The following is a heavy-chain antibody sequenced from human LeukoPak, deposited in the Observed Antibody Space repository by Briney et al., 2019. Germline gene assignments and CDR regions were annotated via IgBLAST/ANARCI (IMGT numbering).Heavy chain of an antibody. CDR1: GGSISSSIYY. J-gene: IGHJ4*02. D-gene: IGHD3-3*01. V-gene: IGHV4-39*07. Sequence: SETLSLTCTVSGGSISSSIYYWGWIRQPPGKGLEWIGSIYYSGSTYYNPALNSRVTISVDKSKNQFSLKLSSVTPADTAVYFCDSGREYDFWSGYLYYFDYWGQGTLVTVSS. CDR3: DSGREYDFWSGYLYYFDY. CDR2: IYYSGST.